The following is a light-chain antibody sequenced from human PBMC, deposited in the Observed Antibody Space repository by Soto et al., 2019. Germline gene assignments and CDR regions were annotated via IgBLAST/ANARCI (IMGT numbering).Light chain of an antibody. CDR3: QLYKSYSQP. Sequence: DIQMTQSPSTLSASVGDRVTITCRASQSISSYLAWYQQKPGEAPKLLIYKASTLETGVPSRFSRGECGTEYTLTISRRQPDVFVSYYCQLYKSYSQPFGQGT. CDR1: QSISSY. J-gene: IGKJ1*01. CDR2: KAS. V-gene: IGKV1-5*03.